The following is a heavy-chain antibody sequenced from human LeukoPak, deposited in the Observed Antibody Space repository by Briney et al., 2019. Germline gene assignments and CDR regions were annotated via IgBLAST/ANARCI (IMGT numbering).Heavy chain of an antibody. V-gene: IGHV3-21*06. J-gene: IGHJ4*02. CDR3: ARGVGATHFDC. D-gene: IGHD1-26*01. CDR2: ISTTSTSI. Sequence: GSLRLSCEASGFAFSSYSMNWVRQAPGRGPEWVSLISTTSTSIYYADSVKGRFTVSRDNAKNSLYLQMNSLRAEDTAVYYCARGVGATHFDCWGQGTLVTVST. CDR1: GFAFSSYS.